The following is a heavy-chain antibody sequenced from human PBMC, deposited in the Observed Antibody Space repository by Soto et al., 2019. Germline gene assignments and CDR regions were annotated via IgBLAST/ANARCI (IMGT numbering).Heavy chain of an antibody. CDR1: GFTFSVYY. V-gene: IGHV3-7*03. CDR2: IKNDGSEQ. Sequence: VQLVESGGGLVQPGGSLRLSCAASGFTFSVYYMTWVRQAPGKGLEWVASIKNDGSEQYYIDSVKGRFTISRDNAKNSLYLQMNNLRAGDTALYYCSRENWFQDYWGQGTLVTVSS. CDR3: SRENWFQDY. J-gene: IGHJ4*02. D-gene: IGHD3-10*01.